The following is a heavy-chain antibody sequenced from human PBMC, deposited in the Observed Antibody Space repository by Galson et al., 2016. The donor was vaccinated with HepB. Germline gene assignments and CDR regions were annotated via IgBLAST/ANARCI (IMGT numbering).Heavy chain of an antibody. CDR3: ARGARPLTAVMHSRGHLDR. J-gene: IGHJ5*02. CDR2: INYSGTT. V-gene: IGHV4-59*01. D-gene: IGHD4-17*01. Sequence: TLSLTCAVSGGSISSFYWSWIRQPPGKGLEWIGNINYSGTTHYNPPLRSRPTLSVDTSKNQLSLILGSLTAADTAVYYCARGARPLTAVMHSRGHLDRWGQGTLVTVSS. CDR1: GGSISSFY.